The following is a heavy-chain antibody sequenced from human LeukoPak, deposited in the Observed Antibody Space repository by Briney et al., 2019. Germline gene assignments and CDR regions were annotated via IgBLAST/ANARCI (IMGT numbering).Heavy chain of an antibody. CDR2: ISSSSSTI. CDR1: GFTFSSYA. Sequence: GGSLRLSCAASGFTFSSYAMSWVRQAPGKGLEWVSYISSSSSTIYYADSVKGRFTISRDNAKNSVYLQMNSLTVEDTAVYFCARDLSSGHPGGFDYWGQGALVTVSS. V-gene: IGHV3-48*04. D-gene: IGHD3-3*01. J-gene: IGHJ4*02. CDR3: ARDLSSGHPGGFDY.